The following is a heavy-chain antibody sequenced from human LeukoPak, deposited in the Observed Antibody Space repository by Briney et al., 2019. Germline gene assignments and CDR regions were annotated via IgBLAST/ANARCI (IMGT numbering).Heavy chain of an antibody. Sequence: LETLSLTCTVSGGSISSYYWSWIRQPPGKGLEWIGYIYYSGSTNYNPSLKSRVTISVDTSKNQFSLKLSSVTAADTAVYYCARFGELYGNWFDPWGQGTLVTVSS. D-gene: IGHD3-10*01. CDR3: ARFGELYGNWFDP. CDR2: IYYSGST. V-gene: IGHV4-59*01. J-gene: IGHJ5*02. CDR1: GGSISSYY.